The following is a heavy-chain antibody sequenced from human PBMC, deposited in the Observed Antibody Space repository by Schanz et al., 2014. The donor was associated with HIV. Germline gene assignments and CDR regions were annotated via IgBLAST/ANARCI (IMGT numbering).Heavy chain of an antibody. CDR2: ISVYHNKT. V-gene: IGHV1-18*01. Sequence: GAEVKKSGASVKVSCKASGYSFSSYGLSWVRQAPGQGLEWMGWISVYHNKTNYAQKFQGRATITADESTSTAYMELSSLRSEDTAVYYCARDSPVAAGTLDYWGQGTLVTVSS. CDR1: GYSFSSYG. J-gene: IGHJ4*02. D-gene: IGHD6-13*01. CDR3: ARDSPVAAGTLDY.